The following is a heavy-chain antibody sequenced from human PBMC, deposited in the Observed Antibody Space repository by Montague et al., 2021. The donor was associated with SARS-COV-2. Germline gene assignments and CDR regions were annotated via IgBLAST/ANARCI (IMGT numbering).Heavy chain of an antibody. CDR3: GKGGAGSPRMNWLDH. CDR1: GVSVISASYL. Sequence: SETLSLTCSVSGVSVISASYLWGWVRQAPGKGLEWIGHIYSGGNSDYNPSLKSRLTIVMDKSRNQISLTLTSVTAADTAVYYCGKGGAGSPRMNWLDHWGQGLLVTVSS. CDR2: IYSGGNS. J-gene: IGHJ5*02. V-gene: IGHV4-61*01. D-gene: IGHD2/OR15-2a*01.